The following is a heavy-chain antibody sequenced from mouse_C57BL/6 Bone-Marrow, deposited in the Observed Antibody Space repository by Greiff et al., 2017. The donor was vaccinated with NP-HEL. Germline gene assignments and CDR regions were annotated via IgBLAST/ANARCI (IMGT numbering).Heavy chain of an antibody. CDR3: ARGAYYSNYLDY. J-gene: IGHJ2*01. Sequence: VESEGGLVQPGSSMKLSCTASGFTFSDYYMAWVRQVPEKGLEWVANINYDGSSTYYLDSLKSRFIISRDNAKNILYLQMSSLKSEDTATYYCARGAYYSNYLDYWGQGTTLTVSS. CDR1: GFTFSDYY. CDR2: INYDGSST. V-gene: IGHV5-16*01. D-gene: IGHD2-5*01.